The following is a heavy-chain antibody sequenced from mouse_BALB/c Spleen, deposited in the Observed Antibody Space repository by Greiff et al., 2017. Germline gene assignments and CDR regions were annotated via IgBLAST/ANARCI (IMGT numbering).Heavy chain of an antibody. Sequence: EVMLVESGGGLVQPGGSRKLSCAASGFTFSDYGMAWVRQAPGKGPEWVAFISNLAYSIYYADTVTGRFTISRENAKNTLYLEMSSLRSEDTAMYYCARGRDGYYGVYYFDYWGQGTTLTVSS. V-gene: IGHV5-15*02. J-gene: IGHJ2*01. CDR2: ISNLAYSI. CDR3: ARGRDGYYGVYYFDY. CDR1: GFTFSDYG. D-gene: IGHD2-3*01.